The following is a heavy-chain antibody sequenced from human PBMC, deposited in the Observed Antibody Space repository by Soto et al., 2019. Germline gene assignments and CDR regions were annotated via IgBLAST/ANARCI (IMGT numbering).Heavy chain of an antibody. CDR1: GFRFSDLY. Sequence: EVQVVESGGGLVEPVGSLRLSCAASGFRFSDLYIDWVRQAPGKGLEWVARIRNKANYYTTDYAASVKGRFTISRDDSKNSVYLQMNSLKTEDTAVYYCLIVGGTRTWGQGTLVSVSS. J-gene: IGHJ5*02. CDR3: LIVGGTRT. D-gene: IGHD1-26*01. V-gene: IGHV3-72*01. CDR2: IRNKANYYTT.